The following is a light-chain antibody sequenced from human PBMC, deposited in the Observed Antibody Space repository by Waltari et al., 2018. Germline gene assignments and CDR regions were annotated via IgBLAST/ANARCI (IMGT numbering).Light chain of an antibody. V-gene: IGKV3-20*01. Sequence: EIVLTQSPGTLYLSPGERATLSCRASQSVSSSYLAWYQQKRGQAPRLLIYGATRRATGIPDRFSGSGSGTDFTLTISSLQSEDVATYYCQHYYNFPWTFGQGTKVEIK. CDR2: GAT. J-gene: IGKJ1*01. CDR3: QHYYNFPWT. CDR1: QSVSSSY.